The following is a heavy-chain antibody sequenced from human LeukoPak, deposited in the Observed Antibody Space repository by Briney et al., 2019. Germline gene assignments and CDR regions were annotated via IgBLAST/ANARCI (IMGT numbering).Heavy chain of an antibody. J-gene: IGHJ4*02. CDR2: IRYDGSNK. D-gene: IGHD3-22*01. Sequence: QPGGSLRLSCAASGFTFSSYGMHWVRQAPGKGLEWVAFIRYDGSNKYYAESVKSRLTISRDNSKNTLYLQMNSLRAEDTAVYYCAKDLREGYYDSSGTFDYWGQGTLVTVSS. CDR3: AKDLREGYYDSSGTFDY. V-gene: IGHV3-30*02. CDR1: GFTFSSYG.